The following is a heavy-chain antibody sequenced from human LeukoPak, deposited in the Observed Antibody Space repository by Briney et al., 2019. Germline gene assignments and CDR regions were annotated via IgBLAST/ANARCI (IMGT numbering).Heavy chain of an antibody. CDR2: IYYSGST. J-gene: IGHJ4*02. Sequence: SETLSLTCSVSGGSISSYYWSWIRQPPGKGLEWIGYIYYSGSTNYDPSLKSRVTISADTSKNQFSLKLSSVTAADTAVYYCAREGHYFDYWGQGTLVTVSS. V-gene: IGHV4-59*01. CDR3: AREGHYFDY. CDR1: GGSISSYY.